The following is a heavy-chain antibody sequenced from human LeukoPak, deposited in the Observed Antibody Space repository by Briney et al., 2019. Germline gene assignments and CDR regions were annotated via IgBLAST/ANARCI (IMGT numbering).Heavy chain of an antibody. CDR2: IYSGGST. CDR3: ARDPEVLGYGSGRDYFDY. J-gene: IGHJ4*02. V-gene: IGHV3-66*01. Sequence: GGSLRLSCAASGFSVSSKHMYWVRQAPGKGLELVSVIYSGGSTYYADSVKGRFTISRDNAKNSLYLQMNSLRAEDTAVYYCARDPEVLGYGSGRDYFDYWGQGTLVTVSS. D-gene: IGHD3-10*01. CDR1: GFSVSSKH.